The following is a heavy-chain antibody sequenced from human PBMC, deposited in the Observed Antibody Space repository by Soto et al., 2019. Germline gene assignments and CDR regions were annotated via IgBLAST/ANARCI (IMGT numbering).Heavy chain of an antibody. J-gene: IGHJ5*02. CDR2: TYYRSKWYN. V-gene: IGHV6-1*01. D-gene: IGHD6-13*01. CDR1: WASFSSNIAA. Sequence: SQPLSLTCSISWASFSSNIAACNCIRQSPSRGLEWLGRTYYRSKWYNDYAVSVKSRITINPDTSKNQFSLQLNSVTPEDTAVYYCEREGAAGTGWFDPWGQGTLVTVSS. CDR3: EREGAAGTGWFDP.